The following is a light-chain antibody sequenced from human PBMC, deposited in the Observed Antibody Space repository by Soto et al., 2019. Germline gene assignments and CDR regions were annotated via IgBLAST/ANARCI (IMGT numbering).Light chain of an antibody. CDR2: EVS. V-gene: IGLV2-8*01. Sequence: QSVLTQPPSASGSPGQSVTISCTGTSSDVGGYNYVSWYQQYPGKAPKLMIYEVSKRPSGVPDRFSGSKSGNTAPLTVSGLQAEDEADYYCCSSVGSNYVFGTGTKVTVL. CDR1: SSDVGGYNY. J-gene: IGLJ1*01. CDR3: CSSVGSNYV.